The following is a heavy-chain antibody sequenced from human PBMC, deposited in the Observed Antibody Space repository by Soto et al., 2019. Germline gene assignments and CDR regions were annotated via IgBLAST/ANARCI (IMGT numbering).Heavy chain of an antibody. D-gene: IGHD2-15*01. Sequence: ASVKVSCKASGYTFTSYYMHWVRQAPGQGLEWMGIINPSNSTTYAQKFQGRVTMTRDTSTSTVYMELSSLRSEDTAVYYCATVYCSGGSCYSIDYWGQGALVTVSS. CDR2: INPSNST. CDR1: GYTFTSYY. CDR3: ATVYCSGGSCYSIDY. V-gene: IGHV1-46*03. J-gene: IGHJ4*02.